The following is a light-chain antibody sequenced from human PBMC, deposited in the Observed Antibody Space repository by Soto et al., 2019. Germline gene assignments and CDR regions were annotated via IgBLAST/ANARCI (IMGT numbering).Light chain of an antibody. J-gene: IGLJ3*02. Sequence: QPVLTQSSSASASLGSSVKLTCTLSSGHSSYIIAWHQQQPEKAPRYLMNLEGSGNYTKGSGVPDRFSGSTSGADRYLSISNLQFEDEADYYCETWDSDAWVFGGGTKLTVL. CDR2: LEGSGNY. CDR1: SGHSSYI. CDR3: ETWDSDAWV. V-gene: IGLV4-60*02.